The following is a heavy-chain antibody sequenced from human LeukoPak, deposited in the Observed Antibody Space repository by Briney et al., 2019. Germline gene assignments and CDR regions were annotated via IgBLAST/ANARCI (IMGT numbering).Heavy chain of an antibody. CDR1: GFTFSSYS. D-gene: IGHD5-18*01. CDR2: ISSSSSYI. V-gene: IGHV3-21*01. Sequence: GGSLRLSCAASGFTFSSYSMNWVRQAPGKGLEWVSSISSSSSYIYYADSVKGRFTISRDNAKNSLYLQMNSLRAEDTAVYYCARDGYSYGCPCDYWGQGTLVTVSS. CDR3: ARDGYSYGCPCDY. J-gene: IGHJ4*02.